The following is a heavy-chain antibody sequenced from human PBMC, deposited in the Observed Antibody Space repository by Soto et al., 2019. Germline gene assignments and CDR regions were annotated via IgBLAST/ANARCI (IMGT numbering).Heavy chain of an antibody. Sequence: GGSLRLSCAASGFTFSSYGMHWVRQAPGKGLEWVAVISYDGSNKYYADSVKGRFTISRDNSKNTLYLQMNSLRAEDTAVYYCAKDRRGDFWSGYYINYYYYYMDVWGKGTTVTVSS. D-gene: IGHD3-3*01. CDR3: AKDRRGDFWSGYYINYYYYYMDV. CDR1: GFTFSSYG. V-gene: IGHV3-30*18. J-gene: IGHJ6*03. CDR2: ISYDGSNK.